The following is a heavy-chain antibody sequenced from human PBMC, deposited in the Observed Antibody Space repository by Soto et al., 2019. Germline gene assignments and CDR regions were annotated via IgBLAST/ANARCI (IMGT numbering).Heavy chain of an antibody. V-gene: IGHV5-51*01. Sequence: GEPLNISCKGAVYSFTTYWIGWVRQMPGKGLEWMGIIYPGYSDTRYSPSFQGQVTISADKYISTAYLQWSSLKASDTAMYYCARKDSSSAFDYWGQGTLVTVSS. CDR2: IYPGYSDT. D-gene: IGHD3-22*01. CDR3: ARKDSSSAFDY. J-gene: IGHJ4*02. CDR1: VYSFTTYW.